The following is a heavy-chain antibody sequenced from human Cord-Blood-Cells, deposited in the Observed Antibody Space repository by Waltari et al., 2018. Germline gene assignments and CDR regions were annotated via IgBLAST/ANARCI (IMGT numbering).Heavy chain of an antibody. Sequence: EVQLLESGGGLVQPGGSLRLSCAASGFTFSSYAMSCVRQAPGKGLEWVSAIGGSGGRQYDADSVKGRFTISRDNSKNTLYLQMNSLRAEDTAVYYCAKIVLRAFDIWGQGTMVTVSS. D-gene: IGHD2-8*01. CDR1: GFTFSSYA. J-gene: IGHJ3*02. V-gene: IGHV3-23*01. CDR3: AKIVLRAFDI. CDR2: IGGSGGRQ.